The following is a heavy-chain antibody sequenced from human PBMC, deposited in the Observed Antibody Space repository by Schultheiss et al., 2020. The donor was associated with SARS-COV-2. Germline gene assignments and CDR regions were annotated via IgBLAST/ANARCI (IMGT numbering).Heavy chain of an antibody. CDR2: INPSGGST. CDR3: AREGPYCGGDCGFDP. D-gene: IGHD2-21*02. V-gene: IGHV1-46*01. CDR1: GGTFSSYA. J-gene: IGHJ5*02. Sequence: ASVKVSCKASGGTFSSYAISWVRQAPGQGLEWMGIINPSGGSTSYAQKFQGRVTMTRDTSTSTVYMELSSLRSEDTAVYYCAREGPYCGGDCGFDPWGQGTLVTVSS.